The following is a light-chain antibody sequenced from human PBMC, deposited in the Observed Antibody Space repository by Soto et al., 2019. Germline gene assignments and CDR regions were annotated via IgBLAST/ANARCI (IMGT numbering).Light chain of an antibody. CDR3: QQYNSYSRT. CDR2: DAS. J-gene: IGKJ1*01. V-gene: IGKV1-5*01. CDR1: QSISSW. Sequence: IQMTQSPSTLSASVGDRVTITCRASQSISSWLAWYQQKPGKAPKLLIYDASSLESGVPSRFSGSGSGTEFTLTISSLQPDDFATYYCQQYNSYSRTVGQGTKVDSK.